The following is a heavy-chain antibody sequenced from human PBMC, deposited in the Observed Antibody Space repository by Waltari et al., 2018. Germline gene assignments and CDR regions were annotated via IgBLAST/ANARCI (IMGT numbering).Heavy chain of an antibody. CDR1: GGSFSGYY. J-gene: IGHJ4*02. CDR3: ARGHGWLQSSDY. CDR2: INHSGST. Sequence: QVQLQQWGAGLLKPSETLSLTCAVYGGSFSGYYWSWIRQPPGKGLEWIGEINHSGSTNSNPALKSRVTISVDTSKNQFSLKLSSVTAADTAVYYCARGHGWLQSSDYWGQGTLVTVSS. D-gene: IGHD5-12*01. V-gene: IGHV4-34*01.